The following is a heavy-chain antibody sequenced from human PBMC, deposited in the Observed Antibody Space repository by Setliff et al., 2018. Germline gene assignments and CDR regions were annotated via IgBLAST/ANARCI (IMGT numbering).Heavy chain of an antibody. CDR1: GYTFTSYG. CDR3: ARVPYPHRFPYSNYLGYYYYYYMDV. V-gene: IGHV1-18*01. Sequence: ASVKVSCKASGYTFTSYGISWVRQAPGQGLEWMGWISAYNGNTNYAQKLQGRVTMTTDTSTSTAYMELRSLRSDDTAVYYCARVPYPHRFPYSNYLGYYYYYYMDVWGKGTTGTVSS. D-gene: IGHD4-4*01. CDR2: ISAYNGNT. J-gene: IGHJ6*03.